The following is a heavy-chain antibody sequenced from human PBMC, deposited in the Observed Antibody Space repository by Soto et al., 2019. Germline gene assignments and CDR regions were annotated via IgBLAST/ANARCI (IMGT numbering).Heavy chain of an antibody. CDR3: ARDPGSNYYYYYGMDV. CDR2: ISAYNGNT. Sequence: QVQLVQSGAEVKKPGASVKVSCKASGYTFTSYGISWVQQAPGQGLEWMGWISAYNGNTNYAQKLQGRVTMTTDTSTSTAYMELRSLRSDDTAVYYCARDPGSNYYYYYGMDVWGQGTTVTVSS. D-gene: IGHD3-10*01. V-gene: IGHV1-18*01. CDR1: GYTFTSYG. J-gene: IGHJ6*02.